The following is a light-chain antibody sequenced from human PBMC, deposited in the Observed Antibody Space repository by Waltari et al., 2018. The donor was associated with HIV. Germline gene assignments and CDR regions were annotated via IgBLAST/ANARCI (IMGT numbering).Light chain of an antibody. V-gene: IGLV3-1*01. CDR2: QDS. CDR1: KLGDKY. Sequence: SYELTQPPSVSVSPGQTASITCSGDKLGDKYACWYQQNPGQSPVLVIYQDSKRPSGSPERFSGSNSGNTATLTISGTQAMDEADYYCQAWDSSTVVFGGGTKLTVL. CDR3: QAWDSSTVV. J-gene: IGLJ2*01.